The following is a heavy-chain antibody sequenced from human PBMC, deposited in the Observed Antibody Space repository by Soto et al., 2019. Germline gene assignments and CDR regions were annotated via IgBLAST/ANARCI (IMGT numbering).Heavy chain of an antibody. Sequence: SETLSLTCTVSGGSISSYYWSWIRQPPGKGLEWIGYIYYSGSTNYNPPLKSRVTISVDTSKNQFSLKLSSVTAADTAVYYCAREEGMVRGRAAFDIWGQGTMVTVSS. CDR1: GGSISSYY. V-gene: IGHV4-59*01. D-gene: IGHD3-10*01. J-gene: IGHJ3*02. CDR2: IYYSGST. CDR3: AREEGMVRGRAAFDI.